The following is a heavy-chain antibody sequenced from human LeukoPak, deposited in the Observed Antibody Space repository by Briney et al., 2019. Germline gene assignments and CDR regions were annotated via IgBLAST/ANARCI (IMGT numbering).Heavy chain of an antibody. CDR1: GDFLNYYY. J-gene: IGHJ5*02. V-gene: IGHV4-59*01. CDR3: ARVVRGVVTSNWFDP. D-gene: IGHD2-21*02. CDR2: VASSGNS. Sequence: ASETLSLTCTVSGDFLNYYYWTWIRQTPGKELEWIGFVASSGNSNYNPSLKSRVSISIDTSKNQFSLALTSVTPADTAVYYCARVVRGVVTSNWFDPWGQGTLVSVSS.